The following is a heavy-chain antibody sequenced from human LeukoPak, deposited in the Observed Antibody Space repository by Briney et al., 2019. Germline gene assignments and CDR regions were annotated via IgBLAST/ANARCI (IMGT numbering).Heavy chain of an antibody. CDR1: GGTFSSYG. D-gene: IGHD3-10*01. V-gene: IGHV1-69*13. CDR2: IIPIFGTA. CDR3: ARAHYYGSWSYNWFDP. J-gene: IGHJ5*02. Sequence: SVKVSCKASGGTFSSYGISWVRQAPGQGLEWMGGIIPIFGTANYAQKFQDRVTITADESTSTAYMELSSLRSEDTAVYYCARAHYYGSWSYNWFDPWGQGTLVTVSS.